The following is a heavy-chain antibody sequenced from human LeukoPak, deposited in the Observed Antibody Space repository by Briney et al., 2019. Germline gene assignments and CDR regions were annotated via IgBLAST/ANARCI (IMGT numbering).Heavy chain of an antibody. D-gene: IGHD5-24*01. Sequence: GGSLRLSCTISGFIFSDYYMSWVRQAPGKGLEWLSYISDDETILYYADSVKGRFTVSRDNARNSLYLQMDSLRVEDTAVYYAVRVIACRGNRAPTACLGKSNAFDIWGQGTMVTVSS. V-gene: IGHV3-11*01. CDR2: ISDDETIL. CDR1: GFIFSDYY. J-gene: IGHJ3*02. CDR3: VRVIACRGNRAPTACLGKSNAFDI.